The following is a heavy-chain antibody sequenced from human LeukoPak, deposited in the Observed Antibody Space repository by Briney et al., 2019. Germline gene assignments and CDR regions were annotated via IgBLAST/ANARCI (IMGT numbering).Heavy chain of an antibody. J-gene: IGHJ4*02. Sequence: PSETLSLTCIVSGCSISNGYYWGWIRQPPGKGLEWIGEINHSGSTNYNPSLKSRVTISVDTSKNQFSLKLSSVTAADTAVYYCARERGYSSSSREIDYWGQGTLVTVSS. D-gene: IGHD6-6*01. CDR1: GCSISNGYY. CDR3: ARERGYSSSSREIDY. CDR2: INHSGST. V-gene: IGHV4-34*01.